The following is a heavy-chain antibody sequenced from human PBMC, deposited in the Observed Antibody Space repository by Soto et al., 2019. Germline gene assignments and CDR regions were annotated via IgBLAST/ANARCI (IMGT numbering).Heavy chain of an antibody. J-gene: IGHJ6*02. CDR1: GGTFSSYA. CDR3: ARDIVVVPAATYYYYGMDV. D-gene: IGHD2-2*01. CDR2: IIPIFGTA. V-gene: IGHV1-69*13. Sequence: GASVKVSCKASGGTFSSYAISWVRQAPGQGLEWMGGIIPIFGTANYAQKFQGRVTITADESTSTAYMELSSLRSEDTAVYYCARDIVVVPAATYYYYGMDVWGQGTTVTVS.